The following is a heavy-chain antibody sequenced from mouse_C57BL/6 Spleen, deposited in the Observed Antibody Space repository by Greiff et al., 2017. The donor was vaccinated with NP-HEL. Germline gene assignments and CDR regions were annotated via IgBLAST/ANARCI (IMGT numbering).Heavy chain of an antibody. CDR3: ARCRITTVYFDY. Sequence: QVQLQQPGAELVKPGASVKMSCKASGYTFTSYWITWVKQRPGQGLEWIGDIYPGSGSTNYNEKFKSKATLTVDTSSSTAYMQLSSLTSEDSAVYYWARCRITTVYFDYWGQGTTLTVSS. CDR2: IYPGSGST. CDR1: GYTFTSYW. J-gene: IGHJ2*01. V-gene: IGHV1-55*01. D-gene: IGHD1-1*01.